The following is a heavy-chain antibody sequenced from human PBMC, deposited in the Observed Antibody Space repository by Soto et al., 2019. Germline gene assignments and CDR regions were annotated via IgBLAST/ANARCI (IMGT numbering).Heavy chain of an antibody. CDR2: INPNSGGT. J-gene: IGHJ4*02. CDR3: ARGIDYAFYFDY. CDR1: GYTFTGYY. V-gene: IGHV1-2*02. Sequence: ASVKVSCKASGYTFTGYYMHWVRQAPGQGLEWMGWINPNSGGTNFAQKFQGRVTMTRDTSISTAYMELSRLRSEDTAVYYCARGIDYAFYFDYWGQGTMVTVSS. D-gene: IGHD3-3*01.